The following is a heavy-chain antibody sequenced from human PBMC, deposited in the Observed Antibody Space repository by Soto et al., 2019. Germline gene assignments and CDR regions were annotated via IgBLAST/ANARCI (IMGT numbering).Heavy chain of an antibody. CDR1: GFTFSSYA. D-gene: IGHD2-2*01. J-gene: IGHJ4*02. V-gene: IGHV3-30-3*01. CDR2: ISYDGSNK. CDR3: ARGKYQLRGYFDY. Sequence: ESGGGVVPPGRSLRLSCAASGFTFSSYAMHWVRQAPGKGLGWVAVISYDGSNKYYADSVKGRFTISRDNSKNTLYLQMNSLRAEDTAVYYCARGKYQLRGYFDYWGQGTLVTVSS.